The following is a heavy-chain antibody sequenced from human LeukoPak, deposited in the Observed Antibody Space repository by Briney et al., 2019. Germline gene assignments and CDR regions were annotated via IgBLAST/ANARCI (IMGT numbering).Heavy chain of an antibody. CDR2: INPNSGGT. V-gene: IGHV1-2*04. CDR3: ARDATLYGDLDY. D-gene: IGHD4-17*01. J-gene: IGHJ4*02. Sequence: GASVKVSCKASGYTFTGYYMHWVRRAPGQGLEWMGWINPNSGGTNYAQKFQGWVTMTRDTSISTAYMELSRLRSDDTAVYYCARDATLYGDLDYWGQGTLVTVSS. CDR1: GYTFTGYY.